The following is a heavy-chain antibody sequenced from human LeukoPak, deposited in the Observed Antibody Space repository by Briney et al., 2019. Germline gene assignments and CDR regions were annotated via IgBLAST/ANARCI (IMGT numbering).Heavy chain of an antibody. V-gene: IGHV1-2*06. J-gene: IGHJ4*02. CDR3: ARARIKTGTTDY. CDR1: GYTFTSYD. Sequence: GSVKVSCKASGYTFTSYDINWVRQASGQGLEWMGRINPNSGGTNYAQKFQGRVTMTRDTSISTAYMELSRLRSDDTAVYYCARARIKTGTTDYWGQGTLVTVSS. CDR2: INPNSGGT. D-gene: IGHD1-7*01.